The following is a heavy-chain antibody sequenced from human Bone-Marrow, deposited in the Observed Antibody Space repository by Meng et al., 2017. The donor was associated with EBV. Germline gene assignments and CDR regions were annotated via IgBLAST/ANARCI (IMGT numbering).Heavy chain of an antibody. CDR3: ATGGSGSYGYFDP. CDR1: GGSISSTNW. Sequence: QVQLQESGPGLVKPSGTLSLTCAASGGSISSTNWWCWVRQPPGKGLEWIGAIYHSGSTDYNPSLKSRVTISVDKSKNHFSLRLTSVTAADTAVYYCATGGSGSYGYFDPWGQGARVTVYS. V-gene: IGHV4-4*02. CDR2: IYHSGST. D-gene: IGHD3-10*01. J-gene: IGHJ5*02.